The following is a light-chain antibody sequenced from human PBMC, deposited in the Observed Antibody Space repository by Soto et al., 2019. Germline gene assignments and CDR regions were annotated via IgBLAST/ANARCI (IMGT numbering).Light chain of an antibody. CDR1: QSVSSN. J-gene: IGKJ1*01. V-gene: IGKV3-15*01. Sequence: IVMTQSPATLSVSPGERATLSCRASQSVSSNLAWYQQKPGQAPRLLIYGASTRATGIPARFSGSGSGTEFTLTISSLEPEDFAVYYCQQRSNWPTWTFGQGTKVDI. CDR2: GAS. CDR3: QQRSNWPTWT.